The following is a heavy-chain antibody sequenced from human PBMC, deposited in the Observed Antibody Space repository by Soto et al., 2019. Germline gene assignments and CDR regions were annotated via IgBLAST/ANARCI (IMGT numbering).Heavy chain of an antibody. CDR2: ISYDGSNK. J-gene: IGHJ1*01. Sequence: QVQLVESGGGVVQPGRSLRLSCAASGFTFSSYAMHWVRQAPGKGLEWVAVISYDGSNKYYADSVKGRFTISRDNSKNALDLQMDSLRAEDTAVCYCARQGVAWGQGTLVTVSS. V-gene: IGHV3-30-3*01. D-gene: IGHD2-15*01. CDR3: ARQGVA. CDR1: GFTFSSYA.